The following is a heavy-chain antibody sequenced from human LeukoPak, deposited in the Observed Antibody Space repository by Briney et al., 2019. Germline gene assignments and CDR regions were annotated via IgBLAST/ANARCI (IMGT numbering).Heavy chain of an antibody. J-gene: IGHJ4*02. D-gene: IGHD3-22*01. CDR1: GFTFSSHA. CDR2: ISGSGTTT. V-gene: IGHV3-23*01. CDR3: ARDQGYYDSSGYSSGIDY. Sequence: GGSLRLSCAASGFTFSSHAMSWVRQTPGKGLEWVSAISGSGTTTYYADSVKGRFTISRDNSKNTLYLQMNSLRAEDTAVYYCARDQGYYDSSGYSSGIDYWGQGTLVTVSS.